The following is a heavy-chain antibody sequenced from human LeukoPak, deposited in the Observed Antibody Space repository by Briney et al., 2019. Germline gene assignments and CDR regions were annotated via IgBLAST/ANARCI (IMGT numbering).Heavy chain of an antibody. D-gene: IGHD3-16*01. Sequence: GGSLRLSCGASGFTFISYGVHWGRQAPGKGLEWVAFIQKDGSNKYYGDSVKGRFTISRDNSKNALYLQMNSLRVEDTAVYYCAKEMYDYVWGSYFENWGQGTLVTVSS. J-gene: IGHJ4*02. CDR3: AKEMYDYVWGSYFEN. V-gene: IGHV3-30*02. CDR1: GFTFISYG. CDR2: IQKDGSNK.